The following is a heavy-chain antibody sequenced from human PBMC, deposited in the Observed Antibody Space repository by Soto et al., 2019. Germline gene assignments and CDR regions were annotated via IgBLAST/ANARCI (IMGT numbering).Heavy chain of an antibody. V-gene: IGHV4-31*03. CDR1: GGSISSGGYF. J-gene: IGHJ3*02. CDR2: INYSGST. Sequence: QVQLQESGPGLVKPSQTLSLTCTVSGGSISSGGYFWSWIRQHPGKGLEWIGDINYSGSTYSNPSLKSRVTISVDTSKNQFSLKLSSVTAADTAVYYCARDILLWCGELPPRAHDGFDIWGQGTRVTVSS. CDR3: ARDILLWCGELPPRAHDGFDI. D-gene: IGHD3-10*01.